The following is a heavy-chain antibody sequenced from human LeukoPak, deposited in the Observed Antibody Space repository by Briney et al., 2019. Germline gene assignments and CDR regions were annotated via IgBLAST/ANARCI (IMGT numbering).Heavy chain of an antibody. CDR3: ARGVPGY. Sequence: SETLSLTCAVYGGSFSGYSWSWVRQSPGKGLEWIGETDHTGNTDSNPSLKSRVTISVDTSKNQFSLKLTSMTAADTAVYYCARGVPGYWGQGTLVTVSS. V-gene: IGHV4-34*01. CDR2: TDHTGNT. J-gene: IGHJ4*02. CDR1: GGSFSGYS. D-gene: IGHD1-1*01.